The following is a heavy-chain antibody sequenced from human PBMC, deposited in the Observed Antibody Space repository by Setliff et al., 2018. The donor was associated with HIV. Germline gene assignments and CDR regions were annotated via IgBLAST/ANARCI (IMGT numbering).Heavy chain of an antibody. D-gene: IGHD1-7*01. CDR3: ARGKELVRSAFDI. Sequence: PSETLSLTCAVYGGSFSGYYWSWIRQPPGKGLEWIGEINHSGSTNYNSSLKSRVTLSVDTSKNQFSPNVTSVTAADTAVYYCARGKELVRSAFDIWGQGTMVTVSS. CDR2: INHSGST. CDR1: GGSFSGYY. V-gene: IGHV4-34*01. J-gene: IGHJ3*02.